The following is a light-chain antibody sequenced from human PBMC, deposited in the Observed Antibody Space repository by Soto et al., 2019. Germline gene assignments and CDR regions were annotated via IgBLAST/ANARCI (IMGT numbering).Light chain of an antibody. J-gene: IGLJ2*01. CDR1: SGHSSYA. CDR2: LSSDGSH. CDR3: QTWDTGARVV. V-gene: IGLV4-69*01. Sequence: QLVLTQSPSASASLGASVKLTCTLSSGHSSYAIAWHQQQPEKGPRYLMKLSSDGSHSKGDGIPDRFSGSSSGAERYLTIYSLQSEDEDDYYCQTWDTGARVVFGGVTKRTVL.